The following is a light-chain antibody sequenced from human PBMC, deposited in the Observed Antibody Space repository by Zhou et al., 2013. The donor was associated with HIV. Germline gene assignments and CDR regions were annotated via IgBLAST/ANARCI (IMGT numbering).Light chain of an antibody. Sequence: DIQLTQSPSSLSASVGDRVTITCQATEDSSNYLNWYQHKPGKAPKLLIYAAANLETGVPSRFTGSGYGTHFTFTITNLQPEDFGTYYCQHVSGFLFSFGPGTTVDF. V-gene: IGKV1-33*01. CDR2: AAA. J-gene: IGKJ3*01. CDR3: QHVSGFLFS. CDR1: EDSSNY.